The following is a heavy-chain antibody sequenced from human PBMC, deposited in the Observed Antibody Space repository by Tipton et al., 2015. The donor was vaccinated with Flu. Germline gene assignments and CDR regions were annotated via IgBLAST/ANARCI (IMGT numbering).Heavy chain of an antibody. Sequence: TLSLTCAVYGGSFSSHYWSWIRQPPGKGLEWIGEINPSGSTNYNPSLKSRVTISGDTSKNQVSLKPSSVTAADTAVYYCAAHCSGGSCSHAFDIWGQGTMVTVSS. D-gene: IGHD2-15*01. V-gene: IGHV4-34*01. CDR3: AAHCSGGSCSHAFDI. CDR1: GGSFSSHY. CDR2: INPSGST. J-gene: IGHJ3*02.